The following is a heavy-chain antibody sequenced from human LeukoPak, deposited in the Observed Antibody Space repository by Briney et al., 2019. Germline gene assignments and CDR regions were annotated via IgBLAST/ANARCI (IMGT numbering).Heavy chain of an antibody. J-gene: IGHJ4*02. CDR1: GGSISSSSYY. D-gene: IGHD1-14*01. Sequence: SETLSLTCTVSGGSISSSSYYWGWIRQPPGKGLEWIGSIYYSGSTYFNPSLKSRVTISVDTSKNQFSLKLSSVTAADTAVYYCASENRYYFDYWGQGTLVTVSS. V-gene: IGHV4-39*07. CDR2: IYYSGST. CDR3: ASENRYYFDY.